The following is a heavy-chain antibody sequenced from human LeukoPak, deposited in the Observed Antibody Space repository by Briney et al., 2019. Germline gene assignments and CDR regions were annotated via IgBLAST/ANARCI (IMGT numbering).Heavy chain of an antibody. V-gene: IGHV4-4*02. Sequence: SETLSLTCAVSGGSITTTNWWSWVRQPPGRGLEWIGEVHLSGATNYNLSLERRVRMSIDKSKNHLSLEVTSVTAADTAIYYCTRESGAFSPFGFRGQGTLVTVSS. CDR3: TRESGAFSPFGF. D-gene: IGHD1-26*01. CDR1: GGSITTTNW. J-gene: IGHJ4*02. CDR2: VHLSGAT.